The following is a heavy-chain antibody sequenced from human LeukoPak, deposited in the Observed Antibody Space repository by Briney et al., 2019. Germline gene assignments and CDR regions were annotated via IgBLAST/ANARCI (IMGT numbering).Heavy chain of an antibody. J-gene: IGHJ4*02. V-gene: IGHV3-21*01. CDR1: GFTFSSYS. D-gene: IGHD1-7*01. Sequence: PGGSLRLSCAASGFTFSSYSMTWVRQAPGKGLEWVSSISSSSSYIYYADSVKGRFTISRDNAKNSPYLQMNSLRAEDTAVYYCARDWTYNWNYVVDYWGQGTLVTVSS. CDR3: ARDWTYNWNYVVDY. CDR2: ISSSSSYI.